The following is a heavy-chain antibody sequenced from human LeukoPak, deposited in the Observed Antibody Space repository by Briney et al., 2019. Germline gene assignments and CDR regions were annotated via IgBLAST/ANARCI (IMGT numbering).Heavy chain of an antibody. J-gene: IGHJ4*02. CDR2: IWYDGSDK. CDR1: GFTFSNYG. CDR3: AREPDGDFWSGYYDY. Sequence: PGRSLRLSCAASGFTFSNYGMHWVRQAPGKGLEWVAVIWYDGSDKYYADPVKGPFTISRDNSKNTLYLQMNSLRAEDTAVYYCAREPDGDFWSGYYDYWGQGTLVTVSS. V-gene: IGHV3-33*01. D-gene: IGHD3-3*01.